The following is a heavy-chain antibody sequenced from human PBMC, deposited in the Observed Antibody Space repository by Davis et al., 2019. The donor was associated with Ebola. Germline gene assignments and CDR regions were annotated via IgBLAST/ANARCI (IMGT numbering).Heavy chain of an antibody. D-gene: IGHD2-15*01. V-gene: IGHV4-34*01. CDR1: VGSFNDYY. J-gene: IGHJ4*02. CDR2: VNHGGSA. CDR3: ARAVVVAANFDY. Sequence: SETLSLTCAVYVGSFNDYYWSWIRQPPGKGLEWIGEVNHGGSAKYNPSLRSRVTISVDTSKNQFFLKVSSVTAADTAVYYCARAVVVAANFDYWGQGTLVTVSS.